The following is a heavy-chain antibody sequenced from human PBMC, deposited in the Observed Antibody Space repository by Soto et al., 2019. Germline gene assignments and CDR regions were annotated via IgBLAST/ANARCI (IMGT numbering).Heavy chain of an antibody. CDR3: RGDYYGSGSYPLDY. CDR2: IYYSGST. V-gene: IGHV4-31*03. J-gene: IGHJ4*02. CDR1: GGSISSGGYY. Sequence: PSETLSLTCTVSGGSISSGGYYWSWIRQHPGKGLEWIGYIYYSGSTYYNPSLKSRVTISVDTSKNQFSLKLSSVTAADTAVYYCRGDYYGSGSYPLDYWGQGTLVTVSS. D-gene: IGHD3-10*01.